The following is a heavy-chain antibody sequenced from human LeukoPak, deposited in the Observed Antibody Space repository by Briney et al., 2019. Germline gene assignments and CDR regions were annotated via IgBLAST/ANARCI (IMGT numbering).Heavy chain of an antibody. Sequence: GGSLRLSCAASGFTFSSYAMSWVRQAPGKGLEWVSAISGSGGSTYYADSVKGRFTISRDNSKNTLYLQMNSLRAEDTAVYYCAKDLGLYGSGRPPNWFDPWGQGTLVTVSS. CDR3: AKDLGLYGSGRPPNWFDP. D-gene: IGHD3-10*01. CDR1: GFTFSSYA. V-gene: IGHV3-23*01. CDR2: ISGSGGST. J-gene: IGHJ5*02.